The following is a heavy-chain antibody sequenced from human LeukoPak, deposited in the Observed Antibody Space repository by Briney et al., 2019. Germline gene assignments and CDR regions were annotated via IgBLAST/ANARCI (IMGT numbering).Heavy chain of an antibody. CDR1: GYTLTELS. V-gene: IGHV1-24*01. Sequence: ASVKVSCKVSGYTLTELSMHWVRQAPGKGLEWMGGFDPEDGETIYAQKFQGRVTITADESTSTAYMELSSLRSEDTAVYYCAVVVVITYWGQGTLVTVSS. D-gene: IGHD3-22*01. J-gene: IGHJ4*02. CDR3: AVVVVITY. CDR2: FDPEDGET.